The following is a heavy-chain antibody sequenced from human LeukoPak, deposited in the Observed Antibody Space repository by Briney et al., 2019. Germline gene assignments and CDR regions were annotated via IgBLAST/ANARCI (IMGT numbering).Heavy chain of an antibody. J-gene: IGHJ6*03. D-gene: IGHD3-9*01. CDR1: GGSFSGYY. V-gene: IGHV4-34*01. CDR2: INHSGST. CDR3: ARSHYYDILTGYPREYYYYYYYMDV. Sequence: SETLSLTCAVYGGSFSGYYWSWIRQPPGKGLEWIGEINHSGSTNYNPSLKSRVTISVDTSKNQFSLKLSSVTAADTAVYYCARSHYYDILTGYPREYYYYYYYMDVWGKGTTVTISS.